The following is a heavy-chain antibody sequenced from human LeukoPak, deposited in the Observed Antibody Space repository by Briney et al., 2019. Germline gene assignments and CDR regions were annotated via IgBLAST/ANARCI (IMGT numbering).Heavy chain of an antibody. CDR2: LKYDGTYE. V-gene: IGHV3-30*02. CDR3: TRDPILGAPDYFDY. CDR1: GFTFSTFG. J-gene: IGHJ4*02. Sequence: PGGSLRLSCAASGFTFSTFGIHWVRQAPGKGLEWVAFLKYDGTYEVYAESVQGRFTISRDNSKNTMYLQMNNLREEDTAVYYCTRDPILGAPDYFDYWGQGTLVTVSS. D-gene: IGHD1-26*01.